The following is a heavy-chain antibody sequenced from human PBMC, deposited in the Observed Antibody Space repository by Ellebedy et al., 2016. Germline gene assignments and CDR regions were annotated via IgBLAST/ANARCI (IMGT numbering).Heavy chain of an antibody. Sequence: GGSLRLXXADSGFTFSRYWMSWVRQSPGKGLEWVANIKEDGGEEYYVDSVKGRFTISRDNAKRSLYLQMNSLRAEDTAVYYCARVRVDSMPSDAFDIWGQGTMVTVSS. D-gene: IGHD2/OR15-2a*01. CDR2: IKEDGGEE. V-gene: IGHV3-7*01. J-gene: IGHJ3*02. CDR1: GFTFSRYW. CDR3: ARVRVDSMPSDAFDI.